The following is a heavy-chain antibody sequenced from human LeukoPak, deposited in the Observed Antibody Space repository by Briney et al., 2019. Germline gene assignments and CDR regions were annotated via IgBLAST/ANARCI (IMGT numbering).Heavy chain of an antibody. CDR1: GFSFRSYA. V-gene: IGHV3-30*04. CDR3: ARGPYDIVATIDF. J-gene: IGHJ4*02. D-gene: IGHD5-12*01. CDR2: VSYDGSNK. Sequence: GGSLRLSCAASGFSFRSYAMHWVRQAPGKGLEWVTFVSYDGSNKVYADSVKGRFTISRDNSRNTLNLQMNSLRVEDTAVYYCARGPYDIVATIDFWGQGTLVTVSP.